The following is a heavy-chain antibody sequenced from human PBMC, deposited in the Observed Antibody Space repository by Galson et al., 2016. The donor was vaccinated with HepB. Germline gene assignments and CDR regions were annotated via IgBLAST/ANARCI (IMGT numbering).Heavy chain of an antibody. V-gene: IGHV1-69*13. J-gene: IGHJ5*02. CDR2: IIPIFGTA. CDR3: AIDLEQRRRFDP. D-gene: IGHD1/OR15-1a*01. Sequence: SVKVSCKASGGPFDYYAINWVRQAPGQGLEWMGGIIPIFGTANYAQRFQGRVTFTADESTTTAYMELSSLRSEDTAVYYCAIDLEQRRRFDPWAREPWSQARQ. CDR1: GGPFDYYA.